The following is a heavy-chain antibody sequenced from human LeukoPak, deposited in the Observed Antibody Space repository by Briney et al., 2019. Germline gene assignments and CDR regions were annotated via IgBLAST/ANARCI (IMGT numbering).Heavy chain of an antibody. Sequence: SETLSLTCAVYGGSFSGYYWSWIRQPPGKGLEWIGEINHSGSTNYNPSLKSRVTISVDTSKNQFSLKLSSVTAADTAVYYCASMLPATAIHFDHWGQGTLVTVSS. V-gene: IGHV4-34*01. J-gene: IGHJ4*02. CDR2: INHSGST. CDR1: GGSFSGYY. D-gene: IGHD2-2*02. CDR3: ASMLPATAIHFDH.